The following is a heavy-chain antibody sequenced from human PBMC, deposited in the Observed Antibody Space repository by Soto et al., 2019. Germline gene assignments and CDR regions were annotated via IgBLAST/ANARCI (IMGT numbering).Heavy chain of an antibody. D-gene: IGHD2-15*01. CDR1: GGSFSGYY. J-gene: IGHJ4*02. CDR2: INHSGST. V-gene: IGHV4-34*01. CDR3: ARVGTRYCSGGSCYPPVRKTYYFDH. Sequence: SETLSLTCAVYGGSFSGYYWSWIRQPPGKGLEWIGEINHSGSTNYNPSLKSRVTISVDTSKNQFSLKLSSVTAADTAVYYCARVGTRYCSGGSCYPPVRKTYYFDHWGQGTLVTVSS.